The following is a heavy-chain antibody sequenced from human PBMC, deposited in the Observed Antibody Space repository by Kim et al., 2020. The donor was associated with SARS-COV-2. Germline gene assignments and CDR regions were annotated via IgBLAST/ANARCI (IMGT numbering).Heavy chain of an antibody. CDR3: ARVARAVAADY. V-gene: IGHV3-48*04. Sequence: GGSLRLSCAASGFTFSSYSMNWVRQAPGKGLEWVSYISSSSSTIYYADSVKGRFTISRDNAKNSLYLQMNSLRAEDTAVYYCARVARAVAADYWGQGTLVTVSS. CDR2: ISSSSSTI. J-gene: IGHJ4*02. CDR1: GFTFSSYS. D-gene: IGHD6-19*01.